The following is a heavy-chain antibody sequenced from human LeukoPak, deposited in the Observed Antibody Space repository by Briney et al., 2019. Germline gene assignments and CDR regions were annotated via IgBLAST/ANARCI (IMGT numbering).Heavy chain of an antibody. J-gene: IGHJ4*02. V-gene: IGHV3-7*01. CDR2: IKQDGSEK. Sequence: GGSLRLSCAASGFTFSGYWISWVRQAPGKGLEWVANIKQDGSEKYSVDSVKGRFTMSRDNAKNSLYLQMNSLRLEDTAIYYCARLGGVTQTPDFDYWGQGTLVSVSS. CDR1: GFTFSGYW. D-gene: IGHD2-21*02. CDR3: ARLGGVTQTPDFDY.